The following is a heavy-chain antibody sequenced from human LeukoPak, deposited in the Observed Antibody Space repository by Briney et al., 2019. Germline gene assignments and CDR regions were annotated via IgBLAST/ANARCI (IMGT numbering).Heavy chain of an antibody. J-gene: IGHJ3*02. CDR3: ARAPGMEWPYDAFDI. Sequence: GGSLRLSCAASGFTVSSNYMSWVRQAPGKGLEWVSVIYSGGSTYYADSVKGRFTISGDNSKNTLYLQMNSLRAEDTAVYYCARAPGMEWPYDAFDIWGQGTMVTVSS. CDR2: IYSGGST. CDR1: GFTVSSNY. V-gene: IGHV3-53*01. D-gene: IGHD3-3*01.